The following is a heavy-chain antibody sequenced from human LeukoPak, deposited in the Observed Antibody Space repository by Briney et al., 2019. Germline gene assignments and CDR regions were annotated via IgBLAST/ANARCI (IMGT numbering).Heavy chain of an antibody. J-gene: IGHJ5*02. CDR1: GFTFSSYS. CDR2: ISSSSSYI. D-gene: IGHD2-2*01. Sequence: GGSLRLSCAASGFTFSSYSMNWVRQAPGKGLEWVSSISSSSSYIYYADSVKGRFTISRDNAKNSLYLQMNSLRAEDTAVYYCARDGATYCSSTSCYANWFDPWGQGTLVTVSS. V-gene: IGHV3-21*01. CDR3: ARDGATYCSSTSCYANWFDP.